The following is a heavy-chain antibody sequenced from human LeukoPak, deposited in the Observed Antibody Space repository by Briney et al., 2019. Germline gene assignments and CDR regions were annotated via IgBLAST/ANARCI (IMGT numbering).Heavy chain of an antibody. CDR2: MNPNSGNT. Sequence: ASVKVSCKASGYTFTSYDINWVRQAPGQGPEWMGWMNPNSGNTGYTQKFQGRVTMTRSTSINTAYMELSSLRSEDTAVYYCARGASRSFDYWGQGTLVAVSS. CDR1: GYTFTSYD. V-gene: IGHV1-8*02. CDR3: ARGASRSFDY. J-gene: IGHJ4*02.